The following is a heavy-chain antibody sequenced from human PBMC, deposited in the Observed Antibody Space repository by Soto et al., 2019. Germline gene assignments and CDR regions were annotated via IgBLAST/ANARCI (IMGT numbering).Heavy chain of an antibody. CDR1: GGSISSGGYY. Sequence: QVQLQESGPGLVKPSQTLSLTCTVSGGSISSGGYYWSWIRQHPGKGLEWIGYIYYSGSTYYNPSLKSRVTISVDTSKNQCSLKLSSVTAADTAVYYCARDMYCGGDCYGADYYGMDVWGQGTTVTVSS. J-gene: IGHJ6*02. D-gene: IGHD2-21*02. V-gene: IGHV4-31*03. CDR3: ARDMYCGGDCYGADYYGMDV. CDR2: IYYSGST.